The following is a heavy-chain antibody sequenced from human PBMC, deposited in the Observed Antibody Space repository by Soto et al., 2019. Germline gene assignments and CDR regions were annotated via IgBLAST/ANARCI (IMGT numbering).Heavy chain of an antibody. Sequence: SETLSLTCTVSGGSISSYYWSWIRQPPGKGLEWIGYIYYSRSTNYNPSLKSRVTISVDTSKNQFSLKLSSVTAADTAVYYCARGRGGIYYDSSGYYLDYWGQGTLVTVSS. CDR1: GGSISSYY. J-gene: IGHJ4*02. D-gene: IGHD3-22*01. V-gene: IGHV4-59*01. CDR2: IYYSRST. CDR3: ARGRGGIYYDSSGYYLDY.